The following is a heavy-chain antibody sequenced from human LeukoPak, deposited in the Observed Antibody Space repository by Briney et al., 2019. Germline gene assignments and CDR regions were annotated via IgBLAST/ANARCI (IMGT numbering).Heavy chain of an antibody. CDR2: ISSSSSTI. Sequence: GGSLRLSCAASGFTFSSYSMNWVRQAPGKGLEWVSYISSSSSTIYYADSVKGRFTISRDNAKNSLYLQMNSLRAEDTAVYYCAKTYGTRDSSDGYWGQGTLVTVSS. V-gene: IGHV3-48*01. CDR1: GFTFSSYS. CDR3: AKTYGTRDSSDGY. D-gene: IGHD3-22*01. J-gene: IGHJ4*02.